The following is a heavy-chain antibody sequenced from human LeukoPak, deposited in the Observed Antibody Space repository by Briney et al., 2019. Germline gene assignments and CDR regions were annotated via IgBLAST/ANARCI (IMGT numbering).Heavy chain of an antibody. CDR3: ARGLEQWLGYYMDV. CDR2: IYSGGST. J-gene: IGHJ6*03. D-gene: IGHD6-19*01. CDR1: GLTVSSNY. V-gene: IGHV3-53*01. Sequence: GGSLRLSCAASGLTVSSNYMSWVRQAPGKGLEWVSVIYSGGSTYYADSVKGRFTISRDNSKNTLYLQMNSLRAEDTAVYYLARGLEQWLGYYMDVWDKGTTVTVYS.